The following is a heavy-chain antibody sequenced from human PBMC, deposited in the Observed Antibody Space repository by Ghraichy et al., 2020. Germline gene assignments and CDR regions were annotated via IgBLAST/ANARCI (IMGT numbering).Heavy chain of an antibody. D-gene: IGHD3-10*01. CDR1: GGTFSSYA. Sequence: SVKVSCKASGGTFSSYAISWVRQAPGQGLEWMGGIIPIFGTANYAQKFQGRVTITADESTSTAYMELSSLRSEDTAVYYCASPSMVRGVIPAMGRKDNYYGRDVWGQGTTVTVSS. CDR2: IIPIFGTA. CDR3: ASPSMVRGVIPAMGRKDNYYGRDV. V-gene: IGHV1-69*13. J-gene: IGHJ6*02.